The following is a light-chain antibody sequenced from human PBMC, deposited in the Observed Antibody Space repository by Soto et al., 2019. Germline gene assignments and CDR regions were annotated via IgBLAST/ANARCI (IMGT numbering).Light chain of an antibody. V-gene: IGLV2-23*01. CDR1: STDFVSYNL. CDR3: CSYAGSSTPYV. CDR2: EEN. Sequence: QSVLTQPPSVSGSPGQSVTISCTGTSTDFVSYNLVSWYQQHPGKAPKLMIYEENKRPSGVSSRFSASKSGNTASLTISGLQAEDEADYFCCSYAGSSTPYVFGTGTKVTV. J-gene: IGLJ1*01.